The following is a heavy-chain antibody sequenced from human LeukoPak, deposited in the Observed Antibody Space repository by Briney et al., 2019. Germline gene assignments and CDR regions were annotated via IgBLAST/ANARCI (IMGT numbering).Heavy chain of an antibody. Sequence: SETLSLTCAVSGVSISSGGYSWSWIRQPPGKGLEWIGYIYHSGSTYYNPSLKSRVTISVDRSKNQFSLKLSSVTAADTAVYYCAAAMATTRGFDYWGQGALVTVSS. D-gene: IGHD5-24*01. V-gene: IGHV4-30-2*01. J-gene: IGHJ4*02. CDR3: AAAMATTRGFDY. CDR2: IYHSGST. CDR1: GVSISSGGYS.